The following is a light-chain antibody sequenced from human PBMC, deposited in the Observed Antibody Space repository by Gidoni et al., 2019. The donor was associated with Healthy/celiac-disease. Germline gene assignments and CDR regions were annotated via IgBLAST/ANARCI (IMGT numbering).Light chain of an antibody. CDR1: QSVSSSY. V-gene: IGKV3-20*01. CDR3: QQYGSSPT. CDR2: GAS. Sequence: ETVWTQSPGTLSLAPGERATLSCRASQSVSSSYLAWYQQKPGQAPRLLIYGASSRATGIPDRFSGSGSGTDFTLTISRLEPEDFAVYYCQQYGSSPTFGQGTKVEIK. J-gene: IGKJ1*01.